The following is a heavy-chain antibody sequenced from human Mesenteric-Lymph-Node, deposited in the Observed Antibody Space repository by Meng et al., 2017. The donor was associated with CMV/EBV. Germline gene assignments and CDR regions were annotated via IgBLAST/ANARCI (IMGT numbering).Heavy chain of an antibody. CDR1: GYSFNFYG. J-gene: IGHJ4*02. Sequence: ASVKVSCKASGYSFNFYGISWVRQAPGQGLEWMGWISAYNGKTFYVQKFQGRVTMSTDTATTTAYMELRSLTSDDTAVYYCAMPYSSGWYLDYWGQGTLVTVSS. CDR2: ISAYNGKT. V-gene: IGHV1-18*04. CDR3: AMPYSSGWYLDY. D-gene: IGHD6-19*01.